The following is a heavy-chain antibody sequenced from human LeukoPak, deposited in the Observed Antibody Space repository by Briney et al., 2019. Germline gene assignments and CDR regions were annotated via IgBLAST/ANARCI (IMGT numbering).Heavy chain of an antibody. J-gene: IGHJ4*02. CDR1: GFTFSSYS. Sequence: PGGSLRLSCAVSGFTFSSYSMNWVRRAPGKGLEWVSYIGSSVSTRYYADSVKGRFTISRDNGKHSLYLQMNSLRAEDTAVYYCAREGSDFWSGYSKGYFDYWGQGTPVTVSS. V-gene: IGHV3-48*01. D-gene: IGHD3-3*01. CDR3: AREGSDFWSGYSKGYFDY. CDR2: IGSSVSTR.